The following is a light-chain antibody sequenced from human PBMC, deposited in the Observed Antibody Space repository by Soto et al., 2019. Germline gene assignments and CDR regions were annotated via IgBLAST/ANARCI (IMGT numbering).Light chain of an antibody. CDR3: SSIATTSLVV. CDR1: SSDIGGYNY. J-gene: IGLJ2*01. Sequence: QSVLTQPASVSGSPGQSITISCTGTSSDIGGYNYVSWYRQHPGKAPKLIIYDVGDRPSGVSNRFSGSKSGYTASLTISGLQAEDEADYYCSSIATTSLVVFGGGTKLTVL. V-gene: IGLV2-14*03. CDR2: DVG.